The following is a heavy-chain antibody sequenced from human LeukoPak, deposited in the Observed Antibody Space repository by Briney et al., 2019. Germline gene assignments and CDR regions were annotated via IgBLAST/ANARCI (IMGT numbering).Heavy chain of an antibody. J-gene: IGHJ5*02. CDR2: ISRTSESI. CDR3: ARGATDTTRWFDP. CDR1: GFTFSSYW. Sequence: GGSLRLSCAASGFTFSSYWMHWVRQAPGKGLVWVSIISRTSESIFYADSVKGRFTISRDNAKNSLYLQMNGLRAEDTAAYYCARGATDTTRWFDPWGKGTLVTVSS. D-gene: IGHD1-7*01. V-gene: IGHV3-21*01.